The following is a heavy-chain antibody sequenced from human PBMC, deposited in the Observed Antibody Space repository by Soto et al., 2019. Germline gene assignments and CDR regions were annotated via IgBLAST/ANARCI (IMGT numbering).Heavy chain of an antibody. J-gene: IGHJ6*02. CDR1: GFIFSTYA. V-gene: IGHV3-30-3*01. CDR2: ISHDGSNK. D-gene: IGHD1-7*01. CDR3: ARGLGTTYDGMDV. Sequence: GGSLRLSCAASGFIFSTYAMHWVRQAPGKGLEWVAVISHDGSNKYYADSVKGRFTISRDNSKNTLYLQMNSLRAEDTAVYYCARGLGTTYDGMDVWGQGTTVTVSS.